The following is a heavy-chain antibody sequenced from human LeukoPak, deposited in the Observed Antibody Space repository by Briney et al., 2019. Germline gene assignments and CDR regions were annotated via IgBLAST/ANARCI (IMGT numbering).Heavy chain of an antibody. CDR2: IIPIFGTA. Sequence: SVKVSCKASGGTFSSYAISWVRQAPGQGLEWMGGIIPIFGTANYAQKFQGRVTITADESTSTAYMELSSLRSEDTAVYYCARDRNSERRDYDFWRDWGQGTLVTVSS. CDR1: GGTFSSYA. V-gene: IGHV1-69*13. CDR3: ARDRNSERRDYDFWRD. J-gene: IGHJ4*02. D-gene: IGHD3-3*01.